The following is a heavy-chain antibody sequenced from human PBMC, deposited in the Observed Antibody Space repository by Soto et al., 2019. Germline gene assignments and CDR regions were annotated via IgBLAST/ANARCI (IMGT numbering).Heavy chain of an antibody. J-gene: IGHJ6*02. CDR3: ARGGGGDYYYGMDV. D-gene: IGHD3-16*01. CDR2: IYYSGST. Sequence: SETLSLTCSVSGGSISSYYWSWIRQPPGKGLEWIGYIYYSGSTNYNPSLKSRVTISVDTSKNQFSLKLSSVTAADTAVYYCARGGGGDYYYGMDVWGQGTTVTVSS. CDR1: GGSISSYY. V-gene: IGHV4-59*01.